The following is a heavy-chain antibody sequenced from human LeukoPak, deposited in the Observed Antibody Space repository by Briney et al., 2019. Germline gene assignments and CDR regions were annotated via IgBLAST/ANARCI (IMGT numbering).Heavy chain of an antibody. J-gene: IGHJ4*02. V-gene: IGHV4-4*07. CDR1: GGSISSYY. CDR3: ARTGYCSSTSCFPSDY. CDR2: FYISGST. D-gene: IGHD2-2*01. Sequence: PSETLSLTCTVSGGSISSYYWSWIRQPAGKGLEWIGRFYISGSTNYNPSLKSRVTMSVDTSKNQFSLRLNSVTAADTAVYYCARTGYCSSTSCFPSDYWGQGTLVTVSS.